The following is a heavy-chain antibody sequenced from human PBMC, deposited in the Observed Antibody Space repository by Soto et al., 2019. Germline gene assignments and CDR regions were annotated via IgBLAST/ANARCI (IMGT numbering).Heavy chain of an antibody. CDR3: ARSGYSGYEGYYYYGMDV. J-gene: IGHJ6*02. V-gene: IGHV1-3*01. CDR2: INAGNGNT. D-gene: IGHD5-12*01. Sequence: VKVSCKASGYTFTSYAMHWVRQAPGTRLEWMGWINAGNGNTKYSQKFQGRVTITRDTSASTAYMELSSLRSEDTAVYYCARSGYSGYEGYYYYGMDVWGQGTTVTVSS. CDR1: GYTFTSYA.